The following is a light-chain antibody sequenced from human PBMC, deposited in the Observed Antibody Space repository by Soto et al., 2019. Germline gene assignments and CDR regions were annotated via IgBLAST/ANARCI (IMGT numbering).Light chain of an antibody. Sequence: PSMSGAPGQRVVIPCTGSSSNIGADYDVFWYQQLPGTAPKLLIYASTNRPSDVPDRFSGYKSGTSASLAITGLQPEDGADYYCQSYDRNLIGSVIFGGGTKLTVL. CDR3: QSYDRNLIGSVI. V-gene: IGLV1-40*01. J-gene: IGLJ2*01. CDR2: AST. CDR1: SSNIGADYD.